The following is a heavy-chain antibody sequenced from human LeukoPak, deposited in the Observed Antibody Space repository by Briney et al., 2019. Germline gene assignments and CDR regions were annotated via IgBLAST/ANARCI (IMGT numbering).Heavy chain of an antibody. CDR3: ASRNYDFWSGSNDAFDI. CDR2: INGDGSST. J-gene: IGHJ3*02. CDR1: GFTFSSYW. D-gene: IGHD3-3*01. V-gene: IGHV3-74*01. Sequence: GGSLRLSCAASGFTFSSYWMHWVRQAPGKGLVWVSRINGDGSSTNYADSVKGRFTISRDNAKNTLYLQMNSLRAEDTAVYYCASRNYDFWSGSNDAFDIWGQGTMVTVSS.